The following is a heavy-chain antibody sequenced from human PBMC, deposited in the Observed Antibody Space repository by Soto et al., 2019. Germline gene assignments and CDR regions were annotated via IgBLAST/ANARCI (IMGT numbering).Heavy chain of an antibody. CDR2: ISYDGSKK. V-gene: IGHV3-30-3*01. D-gene: IGHD5-12*01. J-gene: IGHJ4*02. CDR3: ATEDGYNPHFCDY. Sequence: QVQLVESGGGVVQPGRSLRLSCAASGFTFSSYNIHWVRQAPGKGLEWVAMISYDGSKKYYAGSVKGRFTISRDNSKYTLYLQMNNLRAEDTDVYYCATEDGYNPHFCDYWGQGTLVTVSS. CDR1: GFTFSSYN.